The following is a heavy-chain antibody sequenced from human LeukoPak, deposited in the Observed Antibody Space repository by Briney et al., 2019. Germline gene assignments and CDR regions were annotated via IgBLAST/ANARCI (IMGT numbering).Heavy chain of an antibody. CDR2: IYYSGST. V-gene: IGHV4-59*01. J-gene: IGHJ4*02. Sequence: SETLSLTCTVSGGSISSYYWSWIRQPPGKGLEWIGYIYYSGSTNYNPSLKSRVTISVDTSKNQFSLKLSSVTAADTAVYYCARGLSGSYFDYWGQGTLVTASS. D-gene: IGHD1-26*01. CDR1: GGSISSYY. CDR3: ARGLSGSYFDY.